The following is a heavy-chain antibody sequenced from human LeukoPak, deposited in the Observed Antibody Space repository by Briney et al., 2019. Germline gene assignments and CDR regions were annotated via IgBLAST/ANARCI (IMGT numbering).Heavy chain of an antibody. D-gene: IGHD2-2*01. Sequence: ASVTVSCKASGGTFGSYAISWVRQAPGQGLEWMGGIIPIFGTANYAQKFQGRVTITADESTSTAYMELSSLRSEDTAVYYCAREPYCSSTSCWYNWFDPWGQGTLVTVSS. J-gene: IGHJ5*02. CDR1: GGTFGSYA. CDR3: AREPYCSSTSCWYNWFDP. V-gene: IGHV1-69*13. CDR2: IIPIFGTA.